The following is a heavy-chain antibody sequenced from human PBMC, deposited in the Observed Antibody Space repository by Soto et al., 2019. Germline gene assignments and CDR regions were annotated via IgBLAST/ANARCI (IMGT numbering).Heavy chain of an antibody. D-gene: IGHD3-22*01. V-gene: IGHV3-30-3*01. J-gene: IGHJ3*02. CDR1: GFTFSSYA. CDR2: ISYDGSNK. CDR3: AREGLYYDSSGYSSMNDAFDI. Sequence: PGGSLRLSCAGSGFTFSSYAMHWVRQAPGKGLEWVAVISYDGSNKYYADSVKGRFTISRDNSKNTLYLQMNSLRAEDTAVYYCAREGLYYDSSGYSSMNDAFDIWGQGTMVTVSS.